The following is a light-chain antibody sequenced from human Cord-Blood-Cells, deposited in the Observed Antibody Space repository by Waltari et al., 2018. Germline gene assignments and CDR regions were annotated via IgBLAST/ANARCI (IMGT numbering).Light chain of an antibody. J-gene: IGKJ1*01. CDR3: QQYNSYPWT. CDR2: KAS. V-gene: IGKV1-5*03. CDR1: QSISSW. Sequence: DIQMTQSPSTLSASVGDRVTITCRASQSISSWLAWYQKKPGKAPKLLIYKASSSESGVPSRCSGSGSGTEFTLTISSLQPDDFATYYCQQYNSYPWTFGQGTKVEIK.